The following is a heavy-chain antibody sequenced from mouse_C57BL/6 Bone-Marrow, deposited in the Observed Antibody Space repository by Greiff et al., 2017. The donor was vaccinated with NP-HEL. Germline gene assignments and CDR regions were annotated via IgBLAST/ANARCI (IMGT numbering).Heavy chain of an antibody. CDR2: IYPGSGST. D-gene: IGHD1-1*01. J-gene: IGHJ2*01. Sequence: QVPLQQPGAELVKPGASVKMSCKASGYTFTSYWITWVKQRPGQGLEWIGDIYPGSGSTNYNEKFKSKATLTVDTSSSTAYMQLSSLTSEDSAVYYCARLMTTVVASGYWGQGTTLTVSS. CDR1: GYTFTSYW. V-gene: IGHV1-55*01. CDR3: ARLMTTVVASGY.